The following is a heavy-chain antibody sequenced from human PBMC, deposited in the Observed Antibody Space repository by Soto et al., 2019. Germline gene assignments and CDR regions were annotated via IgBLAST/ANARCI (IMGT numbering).Heavy chain of an antibody. Sequence: PGGSLRLSCAASGFTFSSYSMNWVRQAPGKGLEWVSSILSSTSHVSYANSVKGRFTCSRDNAKNSLYLQMNSLRAEDTAVYYCARGYGDYGYWGQGTLVTVS. CDR1: GFTFSSYS. D-gene: IGHD4-17*01. V-gene: IGHV3-21*01. J-gene: IGHJ4*02. CDR3: ARGYGDYGY. CDR2: ILSSTSHV.